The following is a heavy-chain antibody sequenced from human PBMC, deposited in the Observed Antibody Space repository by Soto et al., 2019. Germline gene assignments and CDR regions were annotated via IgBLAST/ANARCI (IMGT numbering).Heavy chain of an antibody. CDR3: ARVLGYNSSWWRHTAFDI. D-gene: IGHD6-13*01. CDR2: LSAHTANT. J-gene: IGHJ3*02. CDR1: GSPFTNYG. V-gene: IGHV1-18*01. Sequence: GASVKVSCKTSGSPFTNYGISWVRQAPGQGLEWKGWLSAHTANTNYAPKFQGRVTMTTDTSTSTAYMELRSLRSDDTAVYYCARVLGYNSSWWRHTAFDIWGQGTMVTVAS.